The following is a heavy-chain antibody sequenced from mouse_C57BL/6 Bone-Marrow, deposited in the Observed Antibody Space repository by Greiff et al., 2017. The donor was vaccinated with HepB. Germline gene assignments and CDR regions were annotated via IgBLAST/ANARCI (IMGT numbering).Heavy chain of an antibody. CDR3: ARRGKLGRDY. CDR2: IYPSDSET. D-gene: IGHD4-1*01. V-gene: IGHV1-61*01. J-gene: IGHJ2*01. CDR1: GYTFTSYW. Sequence: QVQLQQPGAELVRPGSSVKLSCKASGYTFTSYWMEWVKQRPGQGLEWIGNIYPSDSETHYNQKFKDKATLTVDKSSSTAYMQLSSLTSEDSAVYYCARRGKLGRDYWGQGTTLTVSS.